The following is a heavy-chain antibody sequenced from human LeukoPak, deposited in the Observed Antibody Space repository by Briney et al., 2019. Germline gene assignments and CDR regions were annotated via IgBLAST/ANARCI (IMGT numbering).Heavy chain of an antibody. Sequence: GASVKVSCKASGYTFTNFPIGWVRQAPGQGLEWMGWIIAYNGYTKYAPSLQGRVTMTTDTSTSTAYMQLRSLRSDDTAMYYCARVGGNYEGLIDYWGQGTLVTVSS. CDR3: ARVGGNYEGLIDY. J-gene: IGHJ4*02. CDR2: IIAYNGYT. CDR1: GYTFTNFP. D-gene: IGHD1-26*01. V-gene: IGHV1-18*01.